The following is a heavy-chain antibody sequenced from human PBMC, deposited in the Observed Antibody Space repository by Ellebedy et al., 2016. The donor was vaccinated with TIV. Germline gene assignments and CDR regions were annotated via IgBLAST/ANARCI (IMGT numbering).Heavy chain of an antibody. CDR1: GDSMNSYF. CDR2: FSTDGHT. Sequence: SETLSLTXTDSGDSMNSYFWSWIRQPAGKGLEWIGRFSTDGHTSYNPSLKSRVTLSVDTSKNQFSLRLTSVTAADTAVYYCARHQWHYGADVWGQGTMVTVSS. D-gene: IGHD4-17*01. CDR3: ARHQWHYGADV. V-gene: IGHV4-4*07. J-gene: IGHJ3*01.